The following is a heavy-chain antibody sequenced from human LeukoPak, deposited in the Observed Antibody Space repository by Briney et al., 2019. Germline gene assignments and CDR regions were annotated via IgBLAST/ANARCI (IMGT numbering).Heavy chain of an antibody. J-gene: IGHJ3*02. D-gene: IGHD2-15*01. CDR1: GFTFSIYS. CDR2: NSSSSSYI. CDR3: AREGFCSGGSCYSGNAFDI. V-gene: IGHV3-21*01. Sequence: KSGGSLRLSCAASGFTFSIYSMNWVRQAPGKGLEWVSSNSSSSSYIYYADSVKGRFTISRDNAKNSLYLQMNSLRAEDTAVYYCAREGFCSGGSCYSGNAFDIWGQGTMVTVSS.